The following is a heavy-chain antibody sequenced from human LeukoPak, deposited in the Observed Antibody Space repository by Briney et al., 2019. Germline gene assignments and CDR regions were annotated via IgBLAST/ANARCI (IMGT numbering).Heavy chain of an antibody. Sequence: PGGSLRLSCAASGFTFDDYAMHWVRHAPGKGLEWVSGISWNSGSIGYADSVKGRFTISRDNAKNSLYLQMNSLRAEDTAAYYCAKAGITMIYYFDYWGQGTLVTVSS. V-gene: IGHV3-9*01. CDR3: AKAGITMIYYFDY. CDR2: ISWNSGSI. J-gene: IGHJ4*02. CDR1: GFTFDDYA. D-gene: IGHD3-22*01.